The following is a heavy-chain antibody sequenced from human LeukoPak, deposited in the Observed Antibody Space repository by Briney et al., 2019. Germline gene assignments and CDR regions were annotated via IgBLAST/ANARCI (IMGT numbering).Heavy chain of an antibody. CDR1: GYTFIHYG. CDR3: ARAGAEVTVLLDP. Sequence: ASVKVSCKASGYTFIHYGITWVRQAPGQGVEWMGWISARNGDTNYAQKFQGRVSMTTDTSTNTAYMELWSLRSDDTAVYYCARAGAEVTVLLDPWGQGTLVTVSS. J-gene: IGHJ5*02. V-gene: IGHV1-18*01. D-gene: IGHD2-21*02. CDR2: ISARNGDT.